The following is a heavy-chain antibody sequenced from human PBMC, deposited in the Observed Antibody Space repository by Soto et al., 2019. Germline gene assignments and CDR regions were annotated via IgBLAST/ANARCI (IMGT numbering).Heavy chain of an antibody. V-gene: IGHV4-59*01. J-gene: IGHJ4*02. CDR2: SSYGAIT. CDR1: GGSISDYY. CDR3: ERARKATYITGGFDS. Sequence: SQTLSLTCSVSGGSISDYYWSWIRQSPEKGLEYIACSSYGAITNINGALNGRVTMSIDTAKNQFSLKATSLTAADTAVYYCERARKATYITGGFDSWGQVTLVTV. D-gene: IGHD3-3*01.